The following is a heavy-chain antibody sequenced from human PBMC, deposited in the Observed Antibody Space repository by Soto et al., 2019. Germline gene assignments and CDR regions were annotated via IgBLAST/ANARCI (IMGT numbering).Heavy chain of an antibody. V-gene: IGHV4-39*01. CDR3: ARQDYIVVPAASVGLNWFDP. CDR2: IYYSGTT. Sequence: QLQLQESGPGLVKPSETLSLTCTVSGGSISSSSYYWGWIRQPPGKGLEWIGSIYYSGTTYYNPSLKSRVTISVDTSKNQFSLKLSSVTAADTAVYYCARQDYIVVPAASVGLNWFDPWGQGTLVTVSS. D-gene: IGHD2-2*01. J-gene: IGHJ5*02. CDR1: GGSISSSSYY.